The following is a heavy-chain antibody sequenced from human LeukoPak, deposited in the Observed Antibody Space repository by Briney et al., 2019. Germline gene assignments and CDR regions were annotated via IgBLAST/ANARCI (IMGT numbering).Heavy chain of an antibody. D-gene: IGHD3-10*01. V-gene: IGHV3-23*01. CDR3: AKDPLLWFGELTSLFDY. Sequence: PPGGSLRLSCAASGFTFSSYAMSWVRQAPGKGLEWVSAISGSGGSTYYADSVKGRFTISRDNSKNTLYLQMNSLRAEDTAVYYCAKDPLLWFGELTSLFDYWGQGTLVTVSS. CDR1: GFTFSSYA. CDR2: ISGSGGST. J-gene: IGHJ4*02.